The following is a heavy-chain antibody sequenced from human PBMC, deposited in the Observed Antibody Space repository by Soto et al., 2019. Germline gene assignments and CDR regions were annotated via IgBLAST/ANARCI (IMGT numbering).Heavy chain of an antibody. CDR2: IYYSGST. D-gene: IGHD2-2*01. CDR3: AREPRIYCSSTSCYAGEGSSYYYYYGMDV. V-gene: IGHV4-31*03. J-gene: IGHJ6*02. CDR1: GGSISSGGYY. Sequence: PSETLSLTCTVSGGSISSGGYYWSWIRQHTGKGLEWIGYIYYSGSTYYNPSLKSRVTISVDTSKNQFSLKLSSVTAADTAVYYCAREPRIYCSSTSCYAGEGSSYYYYYGMDVWGQGTTVTVSS.